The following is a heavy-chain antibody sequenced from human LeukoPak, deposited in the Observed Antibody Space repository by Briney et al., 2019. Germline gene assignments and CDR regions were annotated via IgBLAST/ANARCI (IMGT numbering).Heavy chain of an antibody. D-gene: IGHD5-12*01. J-gene: IGHJ6*03. CDR3: AREKWLRYYMDV. CDR1: GFTFSSYE. V-gene: IGHV3-48*03. Sequence: GGSLRLSCAASGFTFSSYEMNWVRQAPGKGLEWVSYISSSTIYYADSVKGRFTISRDNAKNSLYLQMSSLRAEDTAVYYCAREKWLRYYMDVWGKGTTVTVSS. CDR2: ISSSTI.